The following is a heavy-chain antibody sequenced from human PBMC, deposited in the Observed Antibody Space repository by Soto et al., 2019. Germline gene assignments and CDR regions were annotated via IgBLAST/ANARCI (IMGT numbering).Heavy chain of an antibody. CDR2: INPSGGST. V-gene: IGHV1-46*01. CDR3: ARIDVYSSSSWVDY. CDR1: GYTFTSYY. D-gene: IGHD6-6*01. J-gene: IGHJ4*02. Sequence: QVQLVQSGAEVKKPGASVKVSCKASGYTFTSYYMHWVRQAPGKGLEWMGIINPSGGSTSYAQKFQGSVSMTRDASTSTVYMELISLRTEDTAVYYCARIDVYSSSSWVDYWGQGTLVTVSS.